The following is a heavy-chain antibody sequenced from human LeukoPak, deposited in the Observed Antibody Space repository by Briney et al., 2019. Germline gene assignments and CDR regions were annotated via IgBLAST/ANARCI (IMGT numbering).Heavy chain of an antibody. CDR2: ISSSSSYT. Sequence: GGSLRLSCAASGFAFSDYYMSWIRQAPGKGLEWVSYISSSSSYTNYADSVKGRFTISRDNAKNSLYLQMNSLRAEDTAVYYCARSNWYGDGIYWGQGTLVTVSS. D-gene: IGHD3-10*01. J-gene: IGHJ4*02. V-gene: IGHV3-11*03. CDR3: ARSNWYGDGIY. CDR1: GFAFSDYY.